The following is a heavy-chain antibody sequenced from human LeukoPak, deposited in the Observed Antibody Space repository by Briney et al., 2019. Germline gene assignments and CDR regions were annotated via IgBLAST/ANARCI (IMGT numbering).Heavy chain of an antibody. V-gene: IGHV3-30*04. CDR2: ISYDGSNK. Sequence: GGSLRLSCAASGFTFSSYAMHWVRQAPGKGLEWVVVISYDGSNKYYADSVKGRFTISRDNSKNTLYLQMNSLRAEDTAVHYCAREGDIVATISYYFDYWGQGTLVTVSS. CDR1: GFTFSSYA. CDR3: AREGDIVATISYYFDY. D-gene: IGHD5-12*01. J-gene: IGHJ4*02.